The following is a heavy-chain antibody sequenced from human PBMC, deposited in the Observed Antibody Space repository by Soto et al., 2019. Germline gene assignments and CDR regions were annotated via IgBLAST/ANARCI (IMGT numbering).Heavy chain of an antibody. V-gene: IGHV3-33*01. D-gene: IGHD3-3*01. CDR1: GFTFISYG. J-gene: IGHJ5*02. CDR2: IWYDGSNK. Sequence: PGWSLRLSCAASGFTFISYGMHWVRQAPGKGLEWVAVIWYDGSNKYYADSVKGRFTISRDNSKNTLYLQMNSLRAEDTAVYYCARDPTYYDFWSGPTVPAWFDPWGQGTLVTVSS. CDR3: ARDPTYYDFWSGPTVPAWFDP.